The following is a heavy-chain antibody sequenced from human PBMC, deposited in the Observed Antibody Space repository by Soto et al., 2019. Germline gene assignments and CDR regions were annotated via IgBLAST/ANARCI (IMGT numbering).Heavy chain of an antibody. Sequence: QVHLVQSGAAVKKPGASVKVSGKASGFSFTRYYIHWLHHPPGEALAWMGWINAHSGGTEYAQKLQGRVTLTRDMYIATAYLTLTSLTSDDTALYYCAKDLTRQLAYWLDPWGQGTQVTVSS. CDR1: GFSFTRYY. D-gene: IGHD6-6*01. V-gene: IGHV1-2*02. CDR2: INAHSGGT. CDR3: AKDLTRQLAYWLDP. J-gene: IGHJ5*02.